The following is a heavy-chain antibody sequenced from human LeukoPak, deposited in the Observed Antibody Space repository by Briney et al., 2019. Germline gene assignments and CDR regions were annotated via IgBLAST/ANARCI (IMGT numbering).Heavy chain of an antibody. Sequence: GGSLRLSCAASGFTFSSYSMNWVRQAPGKGLEWVSYISSSGSTIYYVDSVKGRFTISRDNAKNSLYLQMNSLRAEDTAVYYCAELGITMIGGVWGKGTTVTISS. V-gene: IGHV3-48*04. CDR3: AELGITMIGGV. D-gene: IGHD3-10*02. J-gene: IGHJ6*04. CDR2: ISSSGSTI. CDR1: GFTFSSYS.